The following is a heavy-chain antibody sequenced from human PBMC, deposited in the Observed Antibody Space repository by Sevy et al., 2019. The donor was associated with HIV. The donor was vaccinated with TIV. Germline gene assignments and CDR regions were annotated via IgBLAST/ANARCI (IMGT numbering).Heavy chain of an antibody. J-gene: IGHJ4*02. CDR2: VFHSGNT. CDR1: GYSITSGYL. CDR3: ARHSHGSGTYYVPFDS. D-gene: IGHD3-10*01. Sequence: SETLSLTCAVSGYSITSGYLWGWIRQPPGKGLEWIGSVFHSGNTYYNPSLNSRVIISVETSKNQFSLKLNSVTAADTAVYYCARHSHGSGTYYVPFDSWGQGTLVTVSS. V-gene: IGHV4-38-2*01.